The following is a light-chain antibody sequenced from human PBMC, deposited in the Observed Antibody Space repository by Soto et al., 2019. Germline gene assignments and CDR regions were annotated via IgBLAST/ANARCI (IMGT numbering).Light chain of an antibody. CDR2: NSD. CDR1: GSNVGTNY. J-gene: IGLJ2*01. CDR3: QSADSSGTYRV. V-gene: IGLV1-47*01. Sequence: QSVLTQPPSASGTPGQRVTISCSGSGSNVGTNYVYWYQSLPGAAPKLLLYNSDKRPSGVPDRFSGSKSGTSASLAISGLRSEDEADYYCQSADSSGTYRVFGGGTQLTVL.